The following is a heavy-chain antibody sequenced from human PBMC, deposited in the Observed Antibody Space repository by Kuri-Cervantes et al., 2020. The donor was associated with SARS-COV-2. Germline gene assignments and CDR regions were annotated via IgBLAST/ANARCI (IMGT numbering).Heavy chain of an antibody. CDR3: VRDPNCSAGNCYFDY. D-gene: IGHD2-15*01. CDR1: AYTFTSYG. Sequence: ASVKVSCKASAYTFTSYGISWVRQAPGQELEWMAWIDCYNGRTEYARTLQGRLTVTTDASTSTAYMELRSLRSDDTALYYCVRDPNCSAGNCYFDYWGQGTQVTVSS. CDR2: IDCYNGRT. J-gene: IGHJ4*02. V-gene: IGHV1-18*01.